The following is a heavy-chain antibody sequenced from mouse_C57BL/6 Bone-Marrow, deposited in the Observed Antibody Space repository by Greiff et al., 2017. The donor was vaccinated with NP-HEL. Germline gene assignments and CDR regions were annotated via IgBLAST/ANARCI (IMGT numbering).Heavy chain of an antibody. CDR2: IYPGSGST. CDR3: ARRRSNWDYFDG. Sequence: QVQLQQPGAELVKPGASVKMSCKASGYTFTSYWITWVKQRPGQGLAWIGDIYPGSGSTNYNEKFKSKATLTVDTSSITAYMPLSSLTSEDSAVYYCARRRSNWDYFDGWGQGTTLTVSS. V-gene: IGHV1-55*01. J-gene: IGHJ2*01. CDR1: GYTFTSYW. D-gene: IGHD4-1*01.